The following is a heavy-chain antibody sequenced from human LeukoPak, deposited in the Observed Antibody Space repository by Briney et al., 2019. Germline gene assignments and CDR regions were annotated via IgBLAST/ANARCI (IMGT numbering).Heavy chain of an antibody. CDR3: ARDGTGSNSGWYIH. D-gene: IGHD6-19*01. CDR2: ISTTSRET. CDR1: GLSINSYE. J-gene: IGHJ4*02. V-gene: IGHV3-48*03. Sequence: GGSLRLSCVGSGLSINSYEMNWVRQAPGKGLEWISYISTTSRETYYKDSVKGRFTISRDHSKNSVYLQMNSLRGEDTAIYYCARDGTGSNSGWYIHWGQGALVTVSS.